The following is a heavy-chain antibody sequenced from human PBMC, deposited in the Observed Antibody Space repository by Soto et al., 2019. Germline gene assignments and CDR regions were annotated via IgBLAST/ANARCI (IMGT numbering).Heavy chain of an antibody. Sequence: QVQLQESGPGLVKPSQTLSLTCTVSGGSISTGGYYWSWIRQHPGKGLEWIGHIYYSGSTYYNPSLKSRLTISVDTSKNQFSLELSSVTAADTAVYYCARVVWQQLIKGYFDSWGQGTLVTVSS. D-gene: IGHD6-13*01. CDR3: ARVVWQQLIKGYFDS. V-gene: IGHV4-31*03. J-gene: IGHJ4*02. CDR2: IYYSGST. CDR1: GGSISTGGYY.